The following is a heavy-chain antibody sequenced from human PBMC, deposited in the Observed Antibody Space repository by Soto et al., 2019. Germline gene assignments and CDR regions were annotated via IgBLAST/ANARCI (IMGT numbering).Heavy chain of an antibody. V-gene: IGHV5-10-1*01. CDR3: ARSHSYNWFDP. Sequence: GESLKISCKGSGYSFPSYWISWLRQMPGKGLEWMGRIDPSDSYTNYSPSFQGHVTISADKSISTAYLQWSSLKASDTAMYYCARSHSYNWFDPWGQGTLVTVSS. D-gene: IGHD2-21*01. CDR2: IDPSDSYT. CDR1: GYSFPSYW. J-gene: IGHJ5*02.